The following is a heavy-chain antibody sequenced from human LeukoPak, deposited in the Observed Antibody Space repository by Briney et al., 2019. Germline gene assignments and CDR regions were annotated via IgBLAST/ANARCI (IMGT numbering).Heavy chain of an antibody. D-gene: IGHD1-26*01. CDR1: GFTLSTNA. V-gene: IGHV3-23*01. J-gene: IGHJ4*02. CDR2: ISGSGAST. Sequence: GGSLRLSRLTSGFTLSTNAMSWVRQAPGKGLEWISGISGSGASTYYADSVKGRFTISRDDSRNTLYLQMNSLRGDDTAVYYRAKDVGKWESPHFFDYWGQGTLVTVSS. CDR3: AKDVGKWESPHFFDY.